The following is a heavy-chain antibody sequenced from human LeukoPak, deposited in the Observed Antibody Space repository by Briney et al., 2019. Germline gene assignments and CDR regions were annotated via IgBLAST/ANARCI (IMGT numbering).Heavy chain of an antibody. CDR3: ARDPYSSGWPSYYYYGMDV. D-gene: IGHD6-19*01. CDR1: GFTFSSYA. CDR2: IKQDGGEK. Sequence: PGGSLRLSCAASGFTFSSYAMHWVRQAPGKGLEWVANIKQDGGEKYYVDSVKGRFTISRDNAKNSLYLQMNSLRAEDTAVYYCARDPYSSGWPSYYYYGMDVWGQGTTVTVSS. J-gene: IGHJ6*02. V-gene: IGHV3-7*01.